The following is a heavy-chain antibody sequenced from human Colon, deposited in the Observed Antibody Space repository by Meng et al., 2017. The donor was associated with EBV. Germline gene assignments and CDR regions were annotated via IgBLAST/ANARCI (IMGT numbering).Heavy chain of an antibody. J-gene: IGHJ4*02. V-gene: IGHV4-31*03. Sequence: VQLQESGPGLVKPSQTLSLTCTVSGGSVSSGGYYWTWIRQHPGKGLEWFGHIYYSGSTFYNPSLKRRVIISIDTSKNQFSLNLRSVTAADTVVYYCARVSSGWDYFDYWGQGTLVTVSS. D-gene: IGHD6-19*01. CDR1: GGSVSSGGYY. CDR2: IYYSGST. CDR3: ARVSSGWDYFDY.